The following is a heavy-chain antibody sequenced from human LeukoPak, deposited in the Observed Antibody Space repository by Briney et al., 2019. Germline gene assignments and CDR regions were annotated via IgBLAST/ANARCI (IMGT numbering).Heavy chain of an antibody. CDR2: INPNSGGT. Sequence: GASVKVSCKASGYTFTGYYMHWVRQAPGQGLEWMGRINPNSGGTNYAQKFQGRVTMTRDTSISTAYMELSRMRSDDTAVYYCARGILYYYDSSGYYGVDYWGQGTLVTVSS. V-gene: IGHV1-2*06. CDR3: ARGILYYYDSSGYYGVDY. J-gene: IGHJ4*02. D-gene: IGHD3-22*01. CDR1: GYTFTGYY.